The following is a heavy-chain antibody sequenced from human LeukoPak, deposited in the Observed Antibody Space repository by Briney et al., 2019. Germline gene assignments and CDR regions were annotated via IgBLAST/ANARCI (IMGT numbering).Heavy chain of an antibody. CDR2: ISSSSSYI. D-gene: IGHD5-12*01. CDR3: ASAAGGGGSYSGYSH. Sequence: GGSLRLSCAASGFTFSSYSMNWVRQAPGKGLGWVSSISSSSSYIYYADSVKGRFTISRDNAKNSLYLQMNSLKAEDTAVYYCASAAGGGGSYSGYSHWGQGTLVTVSS. V-gene: IGHV3-21*01. J-gene: IGHJ4*02. CDR1: GFTFSSYS.